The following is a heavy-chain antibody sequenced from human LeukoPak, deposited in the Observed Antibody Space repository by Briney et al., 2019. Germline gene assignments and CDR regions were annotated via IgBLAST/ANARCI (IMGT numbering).Heavy chain of an antibody. J-gene: IGHJ4*02. CDR2: MSYDGSNK. CDR3: ARGFINYYGSGSRSNY. V-gene: IGHV3-30-3*01. D-gene: IGHD3-10*01. Sequence: GGSLRLSCAASAFTVTSYPMHWVRQAPGKGLEWVAVMSYDGSNKYYADSVKGRFTISRDNSKNTLYLQMNSLRAEDTAVYYCARGFINYYGSGSRSNYWGQGTLVTVSS. CDR1: AFTVTSYP.